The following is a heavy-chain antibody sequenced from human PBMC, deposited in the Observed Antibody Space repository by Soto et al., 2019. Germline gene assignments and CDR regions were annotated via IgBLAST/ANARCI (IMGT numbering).Heavy chain of an antibody. CDR3: ARGNRDCYSSMDF. CDR2: IYRRGST. Sequence: QVQLQESGPGLVKPSGTLSLTCAVSSGSISTSNWWSWFRQPPWKGLEWIGDIYRRGSTNYNPSLQSRVTISVVESENQFSLQLRSVTAAAEAVYYCARGNRDCYSSMDFWGKGTTVTVSS. J-gene: IGHJ6*03. V-gene: IGHV4-4*02. D-gene: IGHD3-10*01. CDR1: SGSISTSNW.